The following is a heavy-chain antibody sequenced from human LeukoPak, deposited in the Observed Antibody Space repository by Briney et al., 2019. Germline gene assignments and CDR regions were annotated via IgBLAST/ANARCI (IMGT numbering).Heavy chain of an antibody. CDR1: GGSISSYY. V-gene: IGHV4-59*08. D-gene: IGHD3-22*01. CDR2: ISDIGSI. CDR3: AKPLSRYYYDSSGLSDH. J-gene: IGHJ4*02. Sequence: PSETLSLTCTVSGGSISSYYWSWIRQPPGKGLEWIAYISDIGSINYNPSLKSRVTISLDTSKNQFSLKLSSVTAADTAVYYCAKPLSRYYYDSSGLSDHWGQGTLVTVSS.